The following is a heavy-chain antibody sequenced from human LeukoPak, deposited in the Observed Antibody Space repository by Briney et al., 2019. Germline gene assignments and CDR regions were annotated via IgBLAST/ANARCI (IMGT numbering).Heavy chain of an antibody. CDR3: AKLEGNYYDSSGYYNDFDY. J-gene: IGHJ4*02. D-gene: IGHD3-22*01. CDR2: IKQDGSEK. Sequence: GGSLRLSCAASGFTFSSYWMSWVRQAPGKGLEWVANIKQDGSEKYYVDSVKGRFTISRDNAKNSLYLQMNSLRAEDTAVYYCAKLEGNYYDSSGYYNDFDYWGQGTLVTVSS. CDR1: GFTFSSYW. V-gene: IGHV3-7*01.